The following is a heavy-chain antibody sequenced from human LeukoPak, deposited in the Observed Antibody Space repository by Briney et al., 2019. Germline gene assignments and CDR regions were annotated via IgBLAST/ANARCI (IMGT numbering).Heavy chain of an antibody. CDR2: MRYDGNNK. D-gene: IGHD7-27*01. V-gene: IGHV3-30*02. Sequence: TGGSLTLSCTTSGFTFSSYGMHGVGQAPAKGLEWVAFMRYDGNNKYYADSVKGRFTISRDNSKNTLYLQMNSLRSEDTAMYYCAKEEGNTLGDYWGQGTMVTVSS. CDR1: GFTFSSYG. J-gene: IGHJ4*02. CDR3: AKEEGNTLGDY.